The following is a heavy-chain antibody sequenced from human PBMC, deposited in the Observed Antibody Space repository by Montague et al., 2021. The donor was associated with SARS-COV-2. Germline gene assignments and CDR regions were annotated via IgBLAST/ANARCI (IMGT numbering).Heavy chain of an antibody. CDR2: IYYSGST. CDR3: ARHVSGSLTHFHH. V-gene: IGHV4-59*08. CDR1: GGSLSSYY. Sequence: SETLSLTCTVSGGSLSSYYWSWIRQPPGKGLEWIGYIYYSGSTNYNPSLKSRVTISVDTSKNQSSLNLSSVTAADTAVHYCARHVSGSLTHFHHWGQGSLVTVSS. D-gene: IGHD1-26*01. J-gene: IGHJ1*01.